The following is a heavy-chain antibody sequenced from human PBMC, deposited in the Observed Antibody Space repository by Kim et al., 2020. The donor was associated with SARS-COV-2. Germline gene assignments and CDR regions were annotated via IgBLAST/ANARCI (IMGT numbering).Heavy chain of an antibody. D-gene: IGHD5-12*01. CDR3: AKVEMATSYFDY. V-gene: IGHV3-9*01. J-gene: IGHJ4*02. CDR1: GFTFDDYA. CDR2: ISWNSGSI. Sequence: GGSLRLSCAASGFTFDDYAMHWVRQAPGKGLEWVSGISWNSGSIGYADSVKGRFTISRDNAKNSLYLQMNSLRAEDTALYYCAKVEMATSYFDYWGQGTLVNVSS.